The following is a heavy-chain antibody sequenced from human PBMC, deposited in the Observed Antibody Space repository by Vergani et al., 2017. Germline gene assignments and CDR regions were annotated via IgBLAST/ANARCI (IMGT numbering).Heavy chain of an antibody. CDR3: ASLFDAYNWNYEKGGHFDY. V-gene: IGHV1-69*01. CDR1: GGTFSSYA. J-gene: IGHJ4*02. Sequence: QVQLVQSGAEVKKPGSSVKVSCKASGGTFSSYAISWVRQAPGQGLEWMGGIIPIFGTANYAQKFQGRVTITADESTSTAYRELSSLISEDTAVYYCASLFDAYNWNYEKGGHFDYWGQGTLVTVSS. D-gene: IGHD1-7*01. CDR2: IIPIFGTA.